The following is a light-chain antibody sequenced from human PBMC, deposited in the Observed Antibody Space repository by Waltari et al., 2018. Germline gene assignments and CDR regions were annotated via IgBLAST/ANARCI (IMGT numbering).Light chain of an antibody. Sequence: DIQMTQSPSTLSASVGDRVTITCRASQSISIWLAWYQQKPGKAPKVLIYKASSLESGVPSRFSGSGSGTEFTLTISSLQPDDVATYYCQQYNTYPWTFGQGTKVEIK. CDR2: KAS. CDR1: QSISIW. J-gene: IGKJ1*01. V-gene: IGKV1-5*03. CDR3: QQYNTYPWT.